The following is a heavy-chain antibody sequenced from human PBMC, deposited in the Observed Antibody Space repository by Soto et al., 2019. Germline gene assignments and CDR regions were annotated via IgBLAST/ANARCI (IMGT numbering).Heavy chain of an antibody. Sequence: GASVKVSCKASGYTFTGYYMHWVRQAPGQGLEWMGWINPNSGGTNYAQKFQGWVTMTRDTSISTAYMELSRLRSDDTAVYYCARGDYVDYGGDYYYMDVWGKGTTVTVSS. J-gene: IGHJ6*03. CDR2: INPNSGGT. D-gene: IGHD4-17*01. V-gene: IGHV1-2*04. CDR1: GYTFTGYY. CDR3: ARGDYVDYGGDYYYMDV.